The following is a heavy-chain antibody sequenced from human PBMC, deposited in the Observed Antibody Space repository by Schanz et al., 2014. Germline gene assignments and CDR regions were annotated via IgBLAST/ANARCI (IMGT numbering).Heavy chain of an antibody. CDR1: GFTFSSHW. CDR2: INSVGSNT. Sequence: EVQLVESGGGLVQPWGSLRLSCTASGFTFSSHWMHWVRQDPGKGLVWVARINSVGSNTDYADSVTGRFTISRDNAKNTLYLQMNTLRAEDTAVYYCAKGRFGELSAFDIWGQGTMVTVSS. J-gene: IGHJ3*02. V-gene: IGHV3-74*02. D-gene: IGHD3-10*01. CDR3: AKGRFGELSAFDI.